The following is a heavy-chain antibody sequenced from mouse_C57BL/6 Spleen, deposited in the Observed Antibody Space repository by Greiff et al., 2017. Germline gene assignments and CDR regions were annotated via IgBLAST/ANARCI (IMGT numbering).Heavy chain of an antibody. CDR1: GFNIQDDY. J-gene: IGHJ3*01. V-gene: IGHV14-4*01. CDR3: TTPIYDGYSWFAY. Sequence: VQLQQSGAELVRPGASVKLSCTASGFNIQDDYMHWVKQRPEQGLEWIGWIDPENGDTEYASKFQGKATITADTSSNTAYLQLSSLTSEDTAVYYCTTPIYDGYSWFAYWGQGTLVTVSA. D-gene: IGHD2-3*01. CDR2: IDPENGDT.